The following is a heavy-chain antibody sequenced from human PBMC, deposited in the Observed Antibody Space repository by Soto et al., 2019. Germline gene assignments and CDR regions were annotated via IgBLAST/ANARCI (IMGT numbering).Heavy chain of an antibody. CDR1: GGSISSSNW. CDR3: AREAYKRGATNPFFDY. J-gene: IGHJ4*02. D-gene: IGHD1-26*01. CDR2: IYPSGIT. Sequence: SETLSLTCAVSGGSISSSNWWTWVRLPPGKGLEWIGEIYPSGITNYSPSLKSRVTMSVDKSKNQFSLKLNSVTAADTAMYYCAREAYKRGATNPFFDYWGQETLVTVSS. V-gene: IGHV4-4*02.